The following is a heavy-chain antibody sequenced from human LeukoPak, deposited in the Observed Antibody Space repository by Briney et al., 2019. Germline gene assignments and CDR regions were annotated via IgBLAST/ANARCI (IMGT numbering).Heavy chain of an antibody. CDR1: GFTFSSYW. V-gene: IGHV3-7*01. Sequence: GGSLRLSCAASGFTFSSYWMTWVRQAPGKGLEWVANIKQDGSEKYYVDSVKGRFTISRDNAKNSLYLQMNSLRAEDTAVYYCARGGLRIAADVWGQGTLVTVSS. CDR2: IKQDGSEK. CDR3: ARGGLRIAADV. J-gene: IGHJ4*02. D-gene: IGHD6-13*01.